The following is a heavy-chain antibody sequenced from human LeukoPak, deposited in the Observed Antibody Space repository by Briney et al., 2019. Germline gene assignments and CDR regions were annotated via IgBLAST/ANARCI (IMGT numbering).Heavy chain of an antibody. CDR3: ARGIKTPDYYDSSGYYYPDAFDI. Sequence: GGSLRLSCAASGFTFSSYGMHWVRQAPGRGLEWVAFIQYDGSNKYYADSVKGRFTISRDNSKNTLYLQMNSLRAEDTAVYYCARGIKTPDYYDSSGYYYPDAFDIWGQGTMVTVSS. CDR2: IQYDGSNK. V-gene: IGHV3-30*02. J-gene: IGHJ3*02. CDR1: GFTFSSYG. D-gene: IGHD3-22*01.